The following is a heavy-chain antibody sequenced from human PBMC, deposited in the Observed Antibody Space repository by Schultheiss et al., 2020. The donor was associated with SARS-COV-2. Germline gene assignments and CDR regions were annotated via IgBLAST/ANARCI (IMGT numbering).Heavy chain of an antibody. J-gene: IGHJ3*02. CDR2: IKEDGSGK. CDR1: GFTFSTYG. Sequence: GGSLRLSCAGSGFTFSTYGMHWVRQAPGKGLEWVANIKEDGSGKYYVDSVKGRFTVSRDNAKNSLYLQMNDLRAEDTAVYYCARDDIWGQGAMVTVSS. V-gene: IGHV3-7*01. CDR3: ARDDI.